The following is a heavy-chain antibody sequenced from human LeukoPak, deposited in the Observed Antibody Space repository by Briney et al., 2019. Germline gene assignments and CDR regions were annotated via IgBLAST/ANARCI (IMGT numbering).Heavy chain of an antibody. CDR3: ARTNYYFYYMDV. J-gene: IGHJ6*03. V-gene: IGHV4-39*01. D-gene: IGHD2-8*01. Sequence: SETLSLTCTVSGGSINGNDYYWGWIRQPPGKGLEWIGSIYYRGSTYYNPSLKSRVTISVGTSKNQFFLRLSSVTAADTALYYCARTNYYFYYMDVWGRGTTVTVSS. CDR1: GGSINGNDYY. CDR2: IYYRGST.